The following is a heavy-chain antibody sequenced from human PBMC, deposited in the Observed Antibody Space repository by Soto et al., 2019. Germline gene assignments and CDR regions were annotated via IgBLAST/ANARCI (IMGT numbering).Heavy chain of an antibody. CDR1: GFTFSSYS. V-gene: IGHV3-21*01. Sequence: EVQLVESGGGLVKPGGSLRLSCAASGFTFSSYSMNWVRQAPGKGLEWVSSISSSSSYIYYADSVKGRFTISRDNAKNSLYLQMNSLRAEDTAVYYCARSNVRDCSGGSCYSSYYYYYYMDVWGKGTTVTVSS. CDR2: ISSSSSYI. CDR3: ARSNVRDCSGGSCYSSYYYYYYMDV. J-gene: IGHJ6*03. D-gene: IGHD2-15*01.